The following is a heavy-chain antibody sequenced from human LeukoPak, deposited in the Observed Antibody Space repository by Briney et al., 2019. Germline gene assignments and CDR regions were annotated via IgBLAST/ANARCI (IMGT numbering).Heavy chain of an antibody. CDR2: VDPEEGET. Sequence: EASVKVSCKVSGYTFTDSYMHWVPQAPGKGLEGMGLVDPEEGETIYAEKYQGRVTINADTSTHTAYMELSSVRSEDTAVYYCATGGRRIVGANWGEGTLVPVSS. V-gene: IGHV1-69-2*01. CDR1: GYTFTDSY. J-gene: IGHJ4*02. CDR3: ATGGRRIVGAN. D-gene: IGHD1-26*01.